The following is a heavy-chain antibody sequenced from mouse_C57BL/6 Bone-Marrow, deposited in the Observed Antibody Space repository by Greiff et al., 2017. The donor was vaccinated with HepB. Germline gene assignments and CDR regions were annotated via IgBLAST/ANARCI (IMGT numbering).Heavy chain of an antibody. J-gene: IGHJ1*03. CDR1: GFSLTSYG. D-gene: IGHD1-1*01. Sequence: VMLVESGPGLVQPSQSLSITCTVSGFSLTSYGVHWVRQSPGKGLEWLGVIWSGGSTDYNAAFISRLSISKDNSKSQVFFKMNILQADDTAIYYCASGYYYGSSHWYFDVWGTGTTVTVSS. V-gene: IGHV2-2*01. CDR3: ASGYYYGSSHWYFDV. CDR2: IWSGGST.